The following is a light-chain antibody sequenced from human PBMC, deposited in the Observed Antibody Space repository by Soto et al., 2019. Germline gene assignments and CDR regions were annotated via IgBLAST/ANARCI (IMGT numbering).Light chain of an antibody. V-gene: IGKV3-20*01. CDR2: GAS. Sequence: EIVLTQSPGTLSLSPGERATLSCGASQSVSSYYLAWYQQKPGQAPRLLIYGASSRATGIPDRFSGSGSGTDFTLTISRLEPEDFAVYYCQQYGSSPTFGGGTKVEI. CDR3: QQYGSSPT. J-gene: IGKJ4*01. CDR1: QSVSSYY.